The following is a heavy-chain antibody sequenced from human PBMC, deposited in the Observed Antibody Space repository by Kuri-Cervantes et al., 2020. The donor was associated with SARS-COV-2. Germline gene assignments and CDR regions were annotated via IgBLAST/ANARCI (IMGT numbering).Heavy chain of an antibody. J-gene: IGHJ6*02. Sequence: GESLKISCAASGLTFSSYSMNWVRQAPGKGLEWVSSISSSSSYIYYADSVKGRFTISRDNAKNSLYLQMNSLRAEDTAVYYCASGTAMVTASYYYGMDVWGQGTTVTVSS. CDR3: ASGTAMVTASYYYGMDV. D-gene: IGHD5-18*01. CDR1: GLTFSSYS. V-gene: IGHV3-21*01. CDR2: ISSSSSYI.